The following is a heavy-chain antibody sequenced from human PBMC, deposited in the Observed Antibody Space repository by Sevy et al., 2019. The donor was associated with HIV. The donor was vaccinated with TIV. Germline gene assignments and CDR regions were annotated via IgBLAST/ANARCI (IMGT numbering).Heavy chain of an antibody. CDR3: ARGFAVADYYFDY. CDR1: GYTFTSYG. V-gene: IGHV1-18*04. D-gene: IGHD6-19*01. CDR2: ISAYNGDT. J-gene: IGHJ4*02. Sequence: ASVKVSCKASGYTFTSYGVSWVQQAPGQGLEYMGWISAYNGDTNYAQKVQGRVTMTTDTSTSTAYMELRSLTTDDTAVYYCARGFAVADYYFDYWGQGTLVTVSS.